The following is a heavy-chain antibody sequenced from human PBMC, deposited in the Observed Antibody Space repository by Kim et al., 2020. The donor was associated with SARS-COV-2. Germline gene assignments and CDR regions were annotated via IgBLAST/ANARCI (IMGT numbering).Heavy chain of an antibody. V-gene: IGHV3-30*18. D-gene: IGHD3-3*01. Sequence: GGSLRLSCAASGFTFRSYDMHWVRQAPGKGLERVALILYDGSEKYYADSVKGRFTISRDNSKNTLYLQMNNLRAEDTAMYYCAKLGVIIDWPLDVWGQGT. CDR2: ILYDGSEK. CDR1: GFTFRSYD. J-gene: IGHJ6*02. CDR3: AKLGVIIDWPLDV.